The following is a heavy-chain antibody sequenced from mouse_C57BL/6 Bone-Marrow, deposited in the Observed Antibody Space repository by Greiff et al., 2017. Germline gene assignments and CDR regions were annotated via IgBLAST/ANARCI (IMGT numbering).Heavy chain of an antibody. CDR2: IDPSDSYT. Sequence: QVQLQQPGAELVMPGASVKLSCKASGYTFTSYWMHWVKQRPGQGLEWIGEIDPSDSYTNYNQKFAGKSTLTVDKSTSTAYMQLSILTSEDSAVYYCARLYYGSRGFAYWGQGTLVTVSA. V-gene: IGHV1-69*01. J-gene: IGHJ3*01. D-gene: IGHD1-1*01. CDR1: GYTFTSYW. CDR3: ARLYYGSRGFAY.